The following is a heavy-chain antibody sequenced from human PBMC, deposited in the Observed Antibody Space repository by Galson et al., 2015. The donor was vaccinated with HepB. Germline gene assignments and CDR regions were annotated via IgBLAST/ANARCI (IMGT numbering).Heavy chain of an antibody. CDR2: ISSSSSTI. CDR3: ARDCSITSCLSDY. V-gene: IGHV3-48*01. Sequence: SLRLSCAASGFIFSTYSMNWVRQAPGKGLEWVSYISSSSSTIYYADSVKGRFIISRDNAKNSLYLQMNNLTVEDTAVYYCARDCSITSCLSDYWGQGTLVTVSS. CDR1: GFIFSTYS. D-gene: IGHD2-2*01. J-gene: IGHJ4*02.